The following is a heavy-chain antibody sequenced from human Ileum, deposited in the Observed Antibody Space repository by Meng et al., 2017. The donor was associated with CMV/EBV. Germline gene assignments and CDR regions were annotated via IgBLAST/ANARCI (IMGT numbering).Heavy chain of an antibody. CDR1: GFTFTNHW. J-gene: IGHJ4*02. CDR3: ARGTFGPDF. V-gene: IGHV3-74*03. Sequence: GGSLRLSCAASGFTFTNHWMHRVRQVPGKGLVWVSRINNDGSNSMYADSVKGRFTTSRDNTKNTLYLQMNSLRAEDTAIYYCARGTFGPDFWGQGALVTVSS. CDR2: INNDGSNS. D-gene: IGHD3-3*01.